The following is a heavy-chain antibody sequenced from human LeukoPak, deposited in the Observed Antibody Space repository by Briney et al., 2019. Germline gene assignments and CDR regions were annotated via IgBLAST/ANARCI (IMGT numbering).Heavy chain of an antibody. Sequence: GGSLRLSCAASGFTFSSYVMHWVRQAPGKGLEWVALISHDGSHKVHADSVKGRFTISRDNSKNSLYLQMNSLRAEDTAVYYCAELGITMIGGVWGKGTTVTISS. V-gene: IGHV3-30*04. D-gene: IGHD3-10*02. J-gene: IGHJ6*04. CDR2: ISHDGSHK. CDR1: GFTFSSYV. CDR3: AELGITMIGGV.